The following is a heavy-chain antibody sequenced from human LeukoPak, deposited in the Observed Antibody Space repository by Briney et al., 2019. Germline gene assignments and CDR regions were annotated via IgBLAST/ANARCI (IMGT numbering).Heavy chain of an antibody. V-gene: IGHV4-59*01. D-gene: IGHD6-13*01. J-gene: IGHJ3*02. CDR2: IYYSGST. CDR1: GGSISSYY. CDR3: ARLSHSSSWGHDAFDI. Sequence: SETLSLTCTVSGGSISSYYWSWIRQPPGKGLEWIGYIYYSGSTNYNPSLKSRVTISVDTSKNQFSLKLSSVTAADTAVYYCARLSHSSSWGHDAFDIWGQGTMVTVSS.